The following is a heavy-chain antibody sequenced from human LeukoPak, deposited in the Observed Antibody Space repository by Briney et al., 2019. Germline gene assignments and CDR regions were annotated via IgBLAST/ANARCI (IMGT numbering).Heavy chain of an antibody. CDR2: IYYSGST. CDR3: ARGGGGYSWYFDL. Sequence: SETLSLTCTVSGGSISSSSYYWSWIRQHPGKGLEWIGYIYYSGSTYYTPSLKNRVTISVATSKNQFSLRLSSVTAVDTAVYYCARGGGGYSWYFDLWGRGTLVTVSS. V-gene: IGHV4-31*03. CDR1: GGSISSSSYY. D-gene: IGHD5-12*01. J-gene: IGHJ2*01.